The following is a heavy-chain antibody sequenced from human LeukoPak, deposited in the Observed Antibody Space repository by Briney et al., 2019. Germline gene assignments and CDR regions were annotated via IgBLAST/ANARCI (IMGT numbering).Heavy chain of an antibody. D-gene: IGHD3-22*01. J-gene: IGHJ4*02. CDR1: GXTFSSYG. V-gene: IGHV3-48*03. CDR2: ISSSGSTI. CDR3: ARDNYDSSGYYFD. Sequence: PGGSLRLSCAASGXTFSSYGMNWVRQAPGKGLEWVSYISSSGSTIYYADSVKGRFTISRDNAKNSLYLQLNSLRAEDTAVYYCARDNYDSSGYYFDWGQGALVTVSS.